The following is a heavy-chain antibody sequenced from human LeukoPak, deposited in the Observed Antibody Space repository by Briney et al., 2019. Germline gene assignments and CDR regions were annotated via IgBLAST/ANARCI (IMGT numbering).Heavy chain of an antibody. CDR1: GFTFDDYA. CDR3: ARDWKYYGSGSYNAFDI. CDR2: ISWSSGSI. D-gene: IGHD3-10*01. J-gene: IGHJ3*02. V-gene: IGHV3-9*01. Sequence: GGSLRLSCAASGFTFDDYAMHWVRQAPGKGLEWVSGISWSSGSIGYADSVKGRFTISRDNAKNSLYLQMNSLRAEDTALYYCARDWKYYGSGSYNAFDIWGQGTMVTVSS.